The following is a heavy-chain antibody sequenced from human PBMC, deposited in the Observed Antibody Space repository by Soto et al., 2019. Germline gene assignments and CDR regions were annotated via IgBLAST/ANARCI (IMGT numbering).Heavy chain of an antibody. J-gene: IGHJ6*02. CDR2: IKSKTDGGTT. V-gene: IGHV3-15*01. Sequence: EVQLVESGGGLVKPGGSLRLSCAASGFTFSNAWMSWVRQAPGKGLEWVGRIKSKTDGGTTDYAAPVKGRFTISRDDSKNTLYLQMNSLKTEDTAVYYCTTDLGSTSFTYYYYYYGMDVWGQGTTVTVSS. D-gene: IGHD2-2*01. CDR1: GFTFSNAW. CDR3: TTDLGSTSFTYYYYYYGMDV.